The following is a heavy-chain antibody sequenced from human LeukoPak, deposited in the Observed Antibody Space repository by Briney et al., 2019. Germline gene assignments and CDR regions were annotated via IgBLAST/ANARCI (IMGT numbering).Heavy chain of an antibody. Sequence: GWSLRLSCAASGFTFSDYALIWVRQAPGKGLEGISAIRGTGGTTYYADSVKGRCTISRDNSRNTVYLQMNSLRAEDTALYFCGKDPNGDYVGAFDFWGPGTMVTVSS. V-gene: IGHV3-23*01. D-gene: IGHD4-17*01. CDR2: IRGTGGTT. J-gene: IGHJ3*01. CDR1: GFTFSDYA. CDR3: GKDPNGDYVGAFDF.